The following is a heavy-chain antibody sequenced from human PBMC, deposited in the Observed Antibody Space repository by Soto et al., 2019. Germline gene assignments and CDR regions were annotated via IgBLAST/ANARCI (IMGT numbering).Heavy chain of an antibody. CDR3: ARLQAAVPHY. V-gene: IGHV4-39*01. CDR2: IFYDGYT. D-gene: IGHD6-13*01. J-gene: IGHJ4*02. Sequence: QLQLQESGPGLVKPSETLSLTCTVSGDSISGSPYFWGWIRQPPGKGVEWLASIFYDGYTYYTPSLKSRAIISVDTSKNQFSRKLTSVAAADTAIYFCARLQAAVPHYWGQGTLVIVSS. CDR1: GDSISGSPYF.